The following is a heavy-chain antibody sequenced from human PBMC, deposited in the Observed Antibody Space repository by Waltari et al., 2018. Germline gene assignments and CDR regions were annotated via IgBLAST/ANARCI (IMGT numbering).Heavy chain of an antibody. V-gene: IGHV4-34*01. CDR3: ARAIVATTRLGYFDL. D-gene: IGHD5-12*01. CDR2: INKRGST. J-gene: IGHJ2*01. CDR1: GGSFSGYY. Sequence: QVQLQQWGAGLLKPSETLSLTCAVYGGSFSGYYWSWLRQPPGKRLERSGRINKRGSTNDNSAIMSRVTISVDTSNSQFSMQMSSVTAANTAVYYCARAIVATTRLGYFDLWGRGTLVTVSS.